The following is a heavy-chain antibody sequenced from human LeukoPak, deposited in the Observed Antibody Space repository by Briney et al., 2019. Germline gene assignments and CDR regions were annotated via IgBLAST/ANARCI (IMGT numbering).Heavy chain of an antibody. Sequence: PSETLSLTCTVYGGSFSGYCWSWIRQPPGKGLEWVGEINHSGSTNYNPSLKSRVTISVDTSKNQFSLKLSSVTAADTAVYYCARSLMTTVPHWFDPWGQGTLVTVSS. CDR3: ARSLMTTVPHWFDP. CDR2: INHSGST. V-gene: IGHV4-34*01. D-gene: IGHD4-17*01. J-gene: IGHJ5*02. CDR1: GGSFSGYC.